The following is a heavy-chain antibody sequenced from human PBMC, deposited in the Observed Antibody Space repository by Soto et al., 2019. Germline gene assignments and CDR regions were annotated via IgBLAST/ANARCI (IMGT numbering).Heavy chain of an antibody. D-gene: IGHD3-9*01. J-gene: IGHJ4*01. Sequence: GGSLRLSCASSGCPFSTYWMTWVRQAPGKGLEWVANIEGDGNEKNYVDSVKGRFTISRDNAKKSVYLQMDSLRAEDTAVYYCARGVFTGSPRFLFWGHGTLVTVSS. CDR1: GCPFSTYW. CDR3: ARGVFTGSPRFLF. V-gene: IGHV3-7*05. CDR2: IEGDGNEK.